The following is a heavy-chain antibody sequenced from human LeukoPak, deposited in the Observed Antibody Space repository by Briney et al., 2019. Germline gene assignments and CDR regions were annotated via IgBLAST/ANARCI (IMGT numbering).Heavy chain of an antibody. Sequence: ASVKVSCKASGYTFTDYFMHWVRQAPGQGLEWMGWINPNSGGTHYAQKFQGRVTMTRDTSISTAYMELSRLRSDDTAVYYCAKDPSDLGGSGSYNYFDCWGQGTLVTVSS. CDR2: INPNSGGT. CDR1: GYTFTDYF. V-gene: IGHV1-2*02. D-gene: IGHD3-10*01. J-gene: IGHJ4*02. CDR3: AKDPSDLGGSGSYNYFDC.